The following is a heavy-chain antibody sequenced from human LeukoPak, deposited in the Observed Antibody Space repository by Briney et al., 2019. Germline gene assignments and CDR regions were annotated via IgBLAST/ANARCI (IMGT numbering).Heavy chain of an antibody. CDR2: IYYSGST. J-gene: IGHJ6*02. CDR3: ARGDYGDYVVPYYGMDV. Sequence: SETLSLTCTVSGGSISSYYWSWIRQPPGKGLEWIGYIYYSGSTNYNPSLKSRVTISVDTSKNQFSLKLSSVTAADTAVYYCARGDYGDYVVPYYGMDVWGQGTTVTVSS. D-gene: IGHD4-17*01. V-gene: IGHV4-59*01. CDR1: GGSISSYY.